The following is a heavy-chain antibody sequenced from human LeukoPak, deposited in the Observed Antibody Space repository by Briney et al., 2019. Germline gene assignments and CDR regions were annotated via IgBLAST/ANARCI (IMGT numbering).Heavy chain of an antibody. CDR3: AALSPDQLELRDY. CDR1: GGSFSGYY. CDR2: INHSGST. J-gene: IGHJ4*02. V-gene: IGHV4-34*01. Sequence: PSETLSLTCAVYGGSFSGYYWSWIRQPPGKGLEWIGEINHSGSTNYNPSLKSRVTISVDTSKNQFSLKLSSVTAADTAVYYCAALSPDQLELRDYWGQGTLVTVSS. D-gene: IGHD1-7*01.